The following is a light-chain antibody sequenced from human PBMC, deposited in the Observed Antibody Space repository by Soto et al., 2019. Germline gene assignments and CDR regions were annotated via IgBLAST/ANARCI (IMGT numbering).Light chain of an antibody. V-gene: IGKV1-33*01. J-gene: IGKJ2*01. Sequence: DLQMTQSPASLSACVGDRVTIACQANQDIGNYLNWYQQKPGKAPRLLIYDASNLEIGVPSRFNGSRSGTDFTFTISSLQPEDIATYYCQQYDTLPPYTFGQGTKVELK. CDR1: QDIGNY. CDR3: QQYDTLPPYT. CDR2: DAS.